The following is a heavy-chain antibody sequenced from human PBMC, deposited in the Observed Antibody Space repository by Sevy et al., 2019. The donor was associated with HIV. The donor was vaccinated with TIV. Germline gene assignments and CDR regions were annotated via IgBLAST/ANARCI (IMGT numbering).Heavy chain of an antibody. CDR2: IYYSGST. CDR3: ARVDYYDSSGYYYHYGMDV. CDR1: GGSISSGGYY. Sequence: LSLTCTVSGGSISSGGYYWSWIRQHPGKGLEWIGYIYYSGSTYYNPSLKSRVTISVDTSKNQFSLKLSSVTAADTAVYYCARVDYYDSSGYYYHYGMDVWGQGTTVTVSS. V-gene: IGHV4-31*03. J-gene: IGHJ6*02. D-gene: IGHD3-22*01.